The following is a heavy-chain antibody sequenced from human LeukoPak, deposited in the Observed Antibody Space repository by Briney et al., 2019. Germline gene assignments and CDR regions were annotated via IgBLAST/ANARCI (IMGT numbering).Heavy chain of an antibody. D-gene: IGHD2-2*01. CDR1: GYTFTSYY. J-gene: IGHJ3*02. CDR2: INPSGGST. Sequence: ASVKVSCKASGYTFTSYYMHWVRQAPGQGLEWMGIINPSGGSTSYAQKFQGRATMTRDTSTSTVYMELSSLRSEDTAVYYCARDSGYCSSTSCYGRAFDIWGQGTMVTVSS. V-gene: IGHV1-46*01. CDR3: ARDSGYCSSTSCYGRAFDI.